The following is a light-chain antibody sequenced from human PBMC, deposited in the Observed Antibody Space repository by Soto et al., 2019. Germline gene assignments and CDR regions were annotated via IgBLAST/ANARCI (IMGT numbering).Light chain of an antibody. J-gene: IGKJ2*01. CDR3: QQYGSSPPT. CDR1: QSVSSSY. V-gene: IGKV3-20*01. Sequence: EIVLTKSPGTLSLSPGERATLSCRASQSVSSSYLAWYQQKPGQAPRLLIYGASSGATGIPDRFSGSGSGTDFNLTISRLEPEDFAVYYCQQYGSSPPTFGQGTKLEIK. CDR2: GAS.